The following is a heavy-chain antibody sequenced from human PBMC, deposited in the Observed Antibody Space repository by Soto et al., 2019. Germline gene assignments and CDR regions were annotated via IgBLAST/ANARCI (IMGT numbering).Heavy chain of an antibody. Sequence: QVQLVESGGGLVKPGGSLRLSCAASGFTFSDYYMSWIRQAPGKGLEWVSYISSSSSYTNYADSVKGRFTISRDNAKNSLYQQMNSLRAEDTAVYYCARGSSFSYSSRPSQFDYWGQGTLVTVSS. D-gene: IGHD6-13*01. CDR3: ARGSSFSYSSRPSQFDY. CDR1: GFTFSDYY. V-gene: IGHV3-11*05. CDR2: ISSSSSYT. J-gene: IGHJ4*02.